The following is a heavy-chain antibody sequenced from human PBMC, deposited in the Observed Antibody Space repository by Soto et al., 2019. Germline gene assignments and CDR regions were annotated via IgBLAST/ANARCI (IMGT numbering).Heavy chain of an antibody. D-gene: IGHD2-2*02. Sequence: GASVKVSCKASGYSFTDYYMHWVRQAPGQGLEWMEWINPNSGGTNYAQKFQGRVTMTRDTSITTAYMELSRLRSDNTAVYYCARDLVYTYGLPGDNWGQGTLVTVSS. J-gene: IGHJ4*02. CDR1: GYSFTDYY. CDR2: INPNSGGT. CDR3: ARDLVYTYGLPGDN. V-gene: IGHV1-2*02.